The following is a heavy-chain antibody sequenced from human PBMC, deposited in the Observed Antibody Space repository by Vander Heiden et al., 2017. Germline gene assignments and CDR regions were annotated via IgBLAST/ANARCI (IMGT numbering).Heavy chain of an antibody. D-gene: IGHD2-21*02. V-gene: IGHV1-69*01. J-gene: IGHJ4*02. Sequence: AQLVQSGAEVKKPGSSVTVSCKAPGCTFSSNAISWARQAPGQGLEWMGGIIPIFGTANYAQKVQGRVTITADESTSTAYMELSSLRSEDTAVYYCARMVRWDCGGDCYFDYWGQGTLVTVSS. CDR3: ARMVRWDCGGDCYFDY. CDR2: IIPIFGTA. CDR1: GCTFSSNA.